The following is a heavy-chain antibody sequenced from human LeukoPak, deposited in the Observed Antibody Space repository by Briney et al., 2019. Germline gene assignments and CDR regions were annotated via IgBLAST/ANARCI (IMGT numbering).Heavy chain of an antibody. CDR2: IYYSGST. CDR1: GGSISSYY. CDR3: ARDVSRTNWFDP. V-gene: IGHV4-59*01. J-gene: IGHJ5*02. Sequence: SETLSLTCTVSGGSISSYYWSWIRQPPGKGLEWIGYIYYSGSTNYNPSLKSRVTISVDTSKNQFSLKLSSVTAADTAVYYCARDVSRTNWFDPWGQGTLSPSPQ.